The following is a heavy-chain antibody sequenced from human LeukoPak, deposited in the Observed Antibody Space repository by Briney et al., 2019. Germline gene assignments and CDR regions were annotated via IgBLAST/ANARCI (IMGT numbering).Heavy chain of an antibody. V-gene: IGHV1-69*06. Sequence: ASVKVSCKASGGTFSSYAISWVRQAPGQGLEWMGGIIPIFGTANYAQKFQGRVTMTEDTSTDTAYMELSSLRSEDTAVYYCATDRRYGSGSYGMDVWGKGTTVTVSS. J-gene: IGHJ6*04. CDR2: IIPIFGTA. D-gene: IGHD3-10*01. CDR3: ATDRRYGSGSYGMDV. CDR1: GGTFSSYA.